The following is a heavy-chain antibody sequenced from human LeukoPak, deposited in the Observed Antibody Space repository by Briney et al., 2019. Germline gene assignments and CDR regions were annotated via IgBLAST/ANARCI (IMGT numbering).Heavy chain of an antibody. J-gene: IGHJ4*02. CDR3: ARVSLVRGAPDYYFDY. D-gene: IGHD3-10*01. Sequence: SETLSLTCTVSGGSISSSSYYWGWIRQPPGKGLEWIGSIYYSGSTYYNPSLKSRVTISVDTSKNQFSLKLSSVTAADTAVYYCARVSLVRGAPDYYFDYWGQGTLVIVSS. CDR1: GGSISSSSYY. V-gene: IGHV4-39*07. CDR2: IYYSGST.